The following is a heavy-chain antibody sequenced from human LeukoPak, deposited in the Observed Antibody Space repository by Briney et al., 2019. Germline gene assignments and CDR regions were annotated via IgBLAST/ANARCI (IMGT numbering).Heavy chain of an antibody. J-gene: IGHJ6*02. D-gene: IGHD5-12*01. CDR1: GFSFSSFA. V-gene: IGHV3-30-3*01. Sequence: GGSLRLSCAASGFSFSSFAMHWVRQAPGKGLEWVAVTPYDGNNKYYADSVKGRFTISRDNSKNTLHLQMNSLRAEDTALYYCARDGNSGYDLTYYYGMDVWGQGTTVTVSS. CDR3: ARDGNSGYDLTYYYGMDV. CDR2: TPYDGNNK.